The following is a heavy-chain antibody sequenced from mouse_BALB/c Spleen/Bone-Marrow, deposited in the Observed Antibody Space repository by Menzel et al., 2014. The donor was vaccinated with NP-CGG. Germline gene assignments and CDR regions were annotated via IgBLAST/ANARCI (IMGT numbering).Heavy chain of an antibody. CDR3: ARDWYFDV. V-gene: IGHV1-7*01. J-gene: IGHJ1*01. Sequence: QVQLKDSGADLAKPGASVKMSCKASGYTFTSYWMHWVKQRPGQGLEWIGYINPSSGYTEYNQKFKDKATLTADKSSSKAYMQLNSLTSEDSAVDYCARDWYFDVWGAGTTVTVSS. CDR1: GYTFTSYW. CDR2: INPSSGYT.